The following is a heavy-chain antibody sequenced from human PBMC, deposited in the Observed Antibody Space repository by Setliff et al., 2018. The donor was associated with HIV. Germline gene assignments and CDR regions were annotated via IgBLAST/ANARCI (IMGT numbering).Heavy chain of an antibody. CDR2: MYYGGST. J-gene: IGHJ4*02. D-gene: IGHD3-10*01. CDR1: GGSFRVYY. Sequence: TLSLTCTVSGGSFRVYYWTWVRQPPGKGLEWIGNMYYGGSTNSNPSLKSRVTMSIDASKNQFSLNLRSVTAADTATCYCARGNYYASGLDYWGQGTLVTVSS. V-gene: IGHV4-59*01. CDR3: ARGNYYASGLDY.